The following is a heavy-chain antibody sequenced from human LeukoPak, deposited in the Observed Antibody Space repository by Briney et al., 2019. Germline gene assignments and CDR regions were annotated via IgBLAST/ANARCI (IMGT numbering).Heavy chain of an antibody. J-gene: IGHJ3*02. V-gene: IGHV3-11*05. CDR3: ARELRSVQAFDI. Sequence: PGGSLRLSCAASGFTFSSYAMSWVRQAPGKGLEWVSYISSSSSYTNYADSVKGRFTISRDNAKNSLYLQMNSLRAEDTAVYYCARELRSVQAFDIWGQGTMVTVSS. CDR2: ISSSSSYT. CDR1: GFTFSSYA. D-gene: IGHD3-10*02.